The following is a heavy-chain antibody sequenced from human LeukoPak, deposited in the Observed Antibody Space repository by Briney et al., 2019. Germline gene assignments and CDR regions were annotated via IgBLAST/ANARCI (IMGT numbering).Heavy chain of an antibody. Sequence: PGGSLRLSCAASGFTFSSYNMNWVRQAPGKGPEWVSSITSSSSYIYYADSVKGRFTISRDNSKNTLYLQMNSLRAEDTAVYYCAKGLMDTMIVVVTWYYFDYWGQGTLVTVSS. CDR2: ITSSSSYI. CDR3: AKGLMDTMIVVVTWYYFDY. D-gene: IGHD3-22*01. J-gene: IGHJ4*02. V-gene: IGHV3-21*04. CDR1: GFTFSSYN.